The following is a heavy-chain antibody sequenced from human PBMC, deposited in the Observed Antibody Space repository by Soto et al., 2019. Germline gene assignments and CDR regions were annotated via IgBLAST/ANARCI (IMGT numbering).Heavy chain of an antibody. CDR1: GFTFSSYG. D-gene: IGHD6-13*01. CDR2: TWYDGSNK. J-gene: IGHJ4*02. CDR3: ARVSSSSWSYYFDY. Sequence: GGSLRLSCAASGFTFSSYGMHWVRQAPGKGLEWVAVTWYDGSNKYYADSVKGRFTISRDNSKNTLYLQMNSLRAEDTAVYYCARVSSSSWSYYFDYWGQGTLVTVSS. V-gene: IGHV3-33*01.